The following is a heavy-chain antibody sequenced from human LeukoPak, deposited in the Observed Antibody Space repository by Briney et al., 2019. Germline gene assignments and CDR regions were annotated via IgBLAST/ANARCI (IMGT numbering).Heavy chain of an antibody. V-gene: IGHV3-23*01. J-gene: IGHJ4*02. CDR2: ISGSGGST. CDR3: AKVKGTVTTLLFFDY. CDR1: GFTFGSYS. Sequence: GGSLRLSCAASGFTFGSYSMTWVRQAPGKGLEWVSSISGSGGSTYYADSVKGRFTISRDNSKKTLYLQMNSLRAEDTAVYYCAKVKGTVTTLLFFDYWGQGTLVTVSS. D-gene: IGHD4-17*01.